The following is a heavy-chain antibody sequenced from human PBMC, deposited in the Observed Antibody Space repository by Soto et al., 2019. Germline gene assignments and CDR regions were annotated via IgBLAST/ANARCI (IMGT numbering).Heavy chain of an antibody. CDR3: AKDMRGNILEWSHDYYYYGMDV. Sequence: GGSLRLSCAASGFTFDDYTMHWVRQAPGKGLEWVSLISWDGGSTYYADSVKGRFTISRDNSKNSLYLQMNSLRTEDTALYYCAKDMRGNILEWSHDYYYYGMDVWGQGTTVTVSS. D-gene: IGHD3-3*01. V-gene: IGHV3-43*01. CDR1: GFTFDDYT. CDR2: ISWDGGST. J-gene: IGHJ6*02.